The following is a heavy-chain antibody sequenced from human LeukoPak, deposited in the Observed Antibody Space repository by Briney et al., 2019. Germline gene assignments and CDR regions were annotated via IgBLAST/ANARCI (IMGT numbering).Heavy chain of an antibody. V-gene: IGHV1-46*01. CDR3: ARDRRWDGYSSSELDY. CDR2: INPSGGST. CDR1: GYTFTSYY. D-gene: IGHD6-13*01. Sequence: GASVKVSCKASGYTFTSYYMHWVRQAPGQGLEWMGIINPSGGSTSYAQKFQGRVTMTRDTSTSTVYMELSSLRSEDTAVYYCARDRRWDGYSSSELDYWGQGTLVTVSS. J-gene: IGHJ4*02.